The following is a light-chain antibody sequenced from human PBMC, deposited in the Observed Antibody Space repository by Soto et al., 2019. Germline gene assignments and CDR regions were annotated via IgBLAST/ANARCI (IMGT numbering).Light chain of an antibody. CDR2: RTS. Sequence: QALVTQEPSLTVSPGGTVPLTCALTTGAVTSDYYPSWFQRRPGQALRTLIYRTSDKHSLTPARFSGSLLGGQAALTLSGVQPSDEADYYCVLRNGGAGGCVGGTKLTVL. V-gene: IGLV7-43*01. CDR1: TGAVTSDYY. CDR3: VLRNGGAGG. J-gene: IGLJ3*02.